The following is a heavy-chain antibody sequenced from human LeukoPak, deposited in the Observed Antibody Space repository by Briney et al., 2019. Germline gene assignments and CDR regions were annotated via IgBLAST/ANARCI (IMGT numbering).Heavy chain of an antibody. J-gene: IGHJ4*02. V-gene: IGHV1-18*01. CDR3: ARAQLYSGSYNY. CDR2: ISAYNGNT. Sequence: ASVKVSWKASGYTFTSYGISLVRQAPGQGLEWMGWISAYNGNTNYAQKLQGRVTMTTDTPTSTAYMEQRSLRSEDTAVYYCARAQLYSGSYNYWGQGTLVTVSS. D-gene: IGHD1-26*01. CDR1: GYTFTSYG.